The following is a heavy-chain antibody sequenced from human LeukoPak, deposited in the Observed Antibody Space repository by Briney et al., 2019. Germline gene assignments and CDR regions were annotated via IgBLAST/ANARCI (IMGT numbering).Heavy chain of an antibody. J-gene: IGHJ6*03. CDR3: AREYGYSSSWYFPYYYYYMDV. Sequence: PSGTLSLTCAVSGGSISSSNWWSWVRQPPGKGLEWIGEIYHSGSTNYNPSLKSRVTISVDKSKNQFSLKLSSVTAADTAVYYCAREYGYSSSWYFPYYYYYMDVWGKGTTVTVSS. CDR2: IYHSGST. V-gene: IGHV4-4*02. D-gene: IGHD6-13*01. CDR1: GGSISSSNW.